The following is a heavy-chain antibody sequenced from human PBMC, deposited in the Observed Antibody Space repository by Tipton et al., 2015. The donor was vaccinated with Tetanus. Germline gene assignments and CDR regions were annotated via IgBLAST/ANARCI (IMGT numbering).Heavy chain of an antibody. CDR1: GFAFTYYA. V-gene: IGHV1-3*01. CDR3: ARSRSILGWDFDL. D-gene: IGHD3-3*01. Sequence: QSGPEVKKPGASVKISCTASGFAFTYYALHWVRQAPGQGLEWVAWINAGSGNTKSAQRFQDRVTVTRDSSANSVQMELTSLRSEDTAVYFCARSRSILGWDFDLWGQGSLVTVSS. J-gene: IGHJ4*02. CDR2: INAGSGNT.